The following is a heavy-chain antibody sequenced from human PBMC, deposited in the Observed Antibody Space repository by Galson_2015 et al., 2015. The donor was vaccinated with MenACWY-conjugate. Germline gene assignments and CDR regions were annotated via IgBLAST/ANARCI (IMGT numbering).Heavy chain of an antibody. CDR3: ARGRYCSSTSCHKKYNWFDP. V-gene: IGHV4-39*07. J-gene: IGHJ5*02. CDR1: GGSISSSSYY. CDR2: IYYSGST. Sequence: LSLTCTVSGGSISSSSYYWGWIRQPPGKGLEWIGSIYYSGSTYYNPSLKSRVTISVDTSKNQFSLKLSSVTAADTAVYYCARGRYCSSTSCHKKYNWFDPWGQGTLVTVSS. D-gene: IGHD2-2*01.